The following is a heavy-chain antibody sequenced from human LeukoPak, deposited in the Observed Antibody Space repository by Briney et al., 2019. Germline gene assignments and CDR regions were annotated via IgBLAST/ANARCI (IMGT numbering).Heavy chain of an antibody. J-gene: IGHJ3*02. CDR1: GYTFTDYY. D-gene: IGHD6-6*01. V-gene: IGHV1-69-2*01. CDR3: ATIEYSSSSRAFDI. CDR2: VDPEDGET. Sequence: ASVKVSCKVSGYTFTDYYMHLVQQAPGKGLEWMGLVDPEDGETIYAEKFQGRVTITADTSTDTAYMELSSLRSEDTAVYYCATIEYSSSSRAFDIWGQGTMVTVSS.